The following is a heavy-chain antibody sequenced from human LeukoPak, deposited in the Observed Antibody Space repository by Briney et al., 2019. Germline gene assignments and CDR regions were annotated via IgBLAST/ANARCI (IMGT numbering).Heavy chain of an antibody. Sequence: PGGSLRLSCAASGFTVSSNYMNWVRQAPGKGLEWILHISTSGSIIHYADSVKGRFTISRDNAKNSLYLQMNSLRAEDTALYFCARDATTEPGTVYMDVWGKGTTVTISS. J-gene: IGHJ6*03. CDR1: GFTVSSNY. D-gene: IGHD6-13*01. CDR2: ISTSGSII. CDR3: ARDATTEPGTVYMDV. V-gene: IGHV3-48*04.